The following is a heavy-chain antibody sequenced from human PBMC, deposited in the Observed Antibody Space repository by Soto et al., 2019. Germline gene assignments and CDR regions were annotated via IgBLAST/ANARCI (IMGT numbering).Heavy chain of an antibody. J-gene: IGHJ6*01. CDR1: GGSLGSYY. Sequence: SETLSLTCTVSGGSLGSYYWSWIRQPPGKGLEWIGYVFYTGRANYNASLKIRVSISLYTSNYQFSLKLSSVTAADTAVYYCARDRDGRMTTNPYYNNGMDVWGPGTTVTVSS. CDR2: VFYTGRA. V-gene: IGHV4-59*12. D-gene: IGHD4-4*01. CDR3: ARDRDGRMTTNPYYNNGMDV.